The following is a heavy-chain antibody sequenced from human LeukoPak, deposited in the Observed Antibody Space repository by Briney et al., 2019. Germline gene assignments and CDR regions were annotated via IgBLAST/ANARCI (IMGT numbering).Heavy chain of an antibody. CDR3: ARSPRGYSFYFDY. Sequence: TGGSLRLSCAASGFTFSSYSMNWVRQAPGKGLEWVSYISSTSSTIYYADSVKGRFTISRDNAKNSLYLQMNSLRAEDTAVYYCARSPRGYSFYFDYWGQGTLVTVSS. D-gene: IGHD3-22*01. J-gene: IGHJ4*02. CDR2: ISSTSSTI. V-gene: IGHV3-48*04. CDR1: GFTFSSYS.